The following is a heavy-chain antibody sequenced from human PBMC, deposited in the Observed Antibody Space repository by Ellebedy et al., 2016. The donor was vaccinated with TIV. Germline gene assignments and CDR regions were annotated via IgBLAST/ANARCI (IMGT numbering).Heavy chain of an antibody. Sequence: PGGFLRLSCAASGFTFSDYYMSWIRQAPGKGLEWVSYISSSSSYTNYADSVKGRFTISRDNAKNSLFLQMNSLRAEDTAVYYCASYCSSTSCPTDYYYGLDVWGQGTTVTVSS. CDR1: GFTFSDYY. CDR2: ISSSSSYT. D-gene: IGHD2-2*01. J-gene: IGHJ6*02. V-gene: IGHV3-11*06. CDR3: ASYCSSTSCPTDYYYGLDV.